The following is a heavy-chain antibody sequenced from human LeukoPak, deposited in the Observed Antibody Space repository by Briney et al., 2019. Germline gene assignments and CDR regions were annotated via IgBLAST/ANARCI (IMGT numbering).Heavy chain of an antibody. J-gene: IGHJ4*02. Sequence: ASVKVSCKASGYTFTGYYMHWVRQAPGQGLEWMGWINPNSGGTNYAQKFQGRVTMTRDTSISTAYMELSRLRSDDTAVYYCARDSWGSSGWPNWGQGTLVTVSS. D-gene: IGHD6-19*01. CDR3: ARDSWGSSGWPN. CDR2: INPNSGGT. CDR1: GYTFTGYY. V-gene: IGHV1-2*02.